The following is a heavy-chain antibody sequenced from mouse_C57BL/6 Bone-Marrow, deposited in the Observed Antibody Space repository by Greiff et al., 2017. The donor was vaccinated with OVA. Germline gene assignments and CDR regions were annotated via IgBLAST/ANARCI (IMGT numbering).Heavy chain of an antibody. Sequence: SGAELVRPGASVTLSCKASGYTFTDYEMHWVKQTPVHGLEWIGAIDPETGGTAYNQKFKGKAILTADKSSSTAYMVLRSLTSADSAVYYCTRGYSNYYAMDYWGQGTSVTVSS. CDR1: GYTFTDYE. V-gene: IGHV1-15*01. CDR2: IDPETGGT. J-gene: IGHJ4*01. CDR3: TRGYSNYYAMDY. D-gene: IGHD2-5*01.